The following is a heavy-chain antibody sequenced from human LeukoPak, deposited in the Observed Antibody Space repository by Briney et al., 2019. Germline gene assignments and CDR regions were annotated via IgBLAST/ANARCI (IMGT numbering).Heavy chain of an antibody. CDR2: INSDGSST. Sequence: GGSLRLSCAASGFTFSSYWMHWVRQAPGKGLVWVSRINSDGSSTNHADSVKGRFTISRDNAKNTLYLQMNSLRAEDTAVYYCARHITRAITEGYWGQGTLVTVSS. J-gene: IGHJ4*02. CDR3: ARHITRAITEGY. V-gene: IGHV3-74*01. D-gene: IGHD1-20*01. CDR1: GFTFSSYW.